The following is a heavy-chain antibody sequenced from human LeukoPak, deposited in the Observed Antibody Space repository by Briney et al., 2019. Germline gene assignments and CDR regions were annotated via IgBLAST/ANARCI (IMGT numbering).Heavy chain of an antibody. D-gene: IGHD3-3*01. Sequence: SETLSLTCTVSGASISSYYWSRIRQPPGKGLEWIGYIYYSGSTNYNPSLKSRVTISLDTSKNQFSLKLSSVTAADTAVYYCARGETTIFGVVTVFDYWGQGTLVTVSS. J-gene: IGHJ4*02. CDR2: IYYSGST. V-gene: IGHV4-59*01. CDR3: ARGETTIFGVVTVFDY. CDR1: GASISSYY.